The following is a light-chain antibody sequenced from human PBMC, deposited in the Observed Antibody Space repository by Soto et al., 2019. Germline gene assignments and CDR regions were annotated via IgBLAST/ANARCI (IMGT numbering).Light chain of an antibody. Sequence: DIVMTQSPDSLAVSLGERATINCKSSQSVLQSPNNKNYLAWYQHKPGQAPKMLIYCASFRTSGVPDGFSGSGSGTDVTHYISSLQSEDGGVYYWHQYYNNSWSFGEGTKVEIK. CDR3: HQYYNNSWS. CDR1: QSVLQSPNNKNY. J-gene: IGKJ1*01. CDR2: CAS. V-gene: IGKV4-1*01.